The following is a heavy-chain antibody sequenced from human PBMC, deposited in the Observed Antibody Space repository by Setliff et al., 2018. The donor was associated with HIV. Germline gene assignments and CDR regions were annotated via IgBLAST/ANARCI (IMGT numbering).Heavy chain of an antibody. CDR3: AKDRVPDGLWAIDY. CDR2: IYGGGGTT. CDR1: GYTFSGYS. Sequence: ASVKVSCKASGYTFSGYSMSWVRQAPGKGLEWVSSIYGGGGTTFYADSVKGRFTISRDNSNNALYLQMNSLRVEDTGTYYCAKDRVPDGLWAIDYWGQGATVTVSS. D-gene: IGHD3-16*01. J-gene: IGHJ4*02. V-gene: IGHV3-23*01.